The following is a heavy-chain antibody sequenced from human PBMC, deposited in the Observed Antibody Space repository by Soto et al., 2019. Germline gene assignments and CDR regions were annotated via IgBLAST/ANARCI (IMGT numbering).Heavy chain of an antibody. CDR3: ARHIAEWQQLGGRFDP. V-gene: IGHV5-51*01. J-gene: IGHJ5*02. D-gene: IGHD6-13*01. CDR2: IYPGDSDT. Sequence: GESLKISCKGSGYSFTSYWIGWVRQMPGKGLEWMGIIYPGDSDTRYSPSFQGQVTISADKSISTAYLQWSSLKASDTAMYYCARHIAEWQQLGGRFDPWGQGTLVTVSS. CDR1: GYSFTSYW.